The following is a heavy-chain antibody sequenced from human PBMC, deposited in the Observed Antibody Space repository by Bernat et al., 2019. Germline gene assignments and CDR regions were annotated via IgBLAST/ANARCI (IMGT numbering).Heavy chain of an antibody. D-gene: IGHD3-10*01. CDR2: INHSGST. CDR3: ARSKGMVRGVIPQPGWFDP. Sequence: QVQLQQWGAGLLKPSETLSLTCAVYGGSFSGYYWGWIRQPPGKGLEWIGEINHSGSTNYNPSLKSRVTISVDTSKNQFSLKLSSVTAADTAVYYCARSKGMVRGVIPQPGWFDPWGQGTLVTVSS. J-gene: IGHJ5*02. V-gene: IGHV4-34*01. CDR1: GGSFSGYY.